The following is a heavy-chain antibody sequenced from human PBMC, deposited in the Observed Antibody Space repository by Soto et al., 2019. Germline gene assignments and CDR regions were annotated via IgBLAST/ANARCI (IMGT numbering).Heavy chain of an antibody. CDR1: GGSISSYY. V-gene: IGHV4-59*08. J-gene: IGHJ6*02. Sequence: SETLSLTCTISGGSISSYYWSWIRQTPGKGLEWIGYVYFSGSTNYNPSLKSRVLISIDTSKNQFSLKLSSVTAADTAVYYCARSSRYDFWSGYRYYGMDVWGQGTTVTVSS. CDR3: ARSSRYDFWSGYRYYGMDV. D-gene: IGHD3-3*01. CDR2: VYFSGST.